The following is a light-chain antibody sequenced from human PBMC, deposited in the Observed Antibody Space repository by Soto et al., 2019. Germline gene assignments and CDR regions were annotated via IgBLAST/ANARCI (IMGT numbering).Light chain of an antibody. V-gene: IGLV2-8*01. CDR2: EVV. CDR3: ESYAGSNTYV. J-gene: IGLJ1*01. Sequence: QSALTQPPSASGYPGQSVTISCTGTKNDIGVYDFVSWYQHHPGKAPRLIIYEVVQRPSGVPDRFSGSKSGNTASLTVSGLQAADEADYFCESYAGSNTYVFGSGTQVTV. CDR1: KNDIGVYDF.